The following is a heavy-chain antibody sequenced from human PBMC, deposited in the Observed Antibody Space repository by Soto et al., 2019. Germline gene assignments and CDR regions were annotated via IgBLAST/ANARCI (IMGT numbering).Heavy chain of an antibody. Sequence: VKVSCKASGYTFTDHYIHWLRQAPGQSLEWMGWINPYSGGTHFARKFQDRVTMARDTSVSTAYMELSSLKSDDTAVYYCARPKYGETYFDSWGQGTVVTVSS. CDR3: ARPKYGETYFDS. V-gene: IGHV1-2*02. D-gene: IGHD2-21*01. J-gene: IGHJ4*02. CDR2: INPYSGGT. CDR1: GYTFTDHY.